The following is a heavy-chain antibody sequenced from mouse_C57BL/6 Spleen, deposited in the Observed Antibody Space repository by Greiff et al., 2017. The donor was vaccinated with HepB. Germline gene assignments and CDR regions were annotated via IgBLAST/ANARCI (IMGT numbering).Heavy chain of an antibody. V-gene: IGHV3-6*01. CDR2: ISYDGSN. CDR1: GYSITSGYY. J-gene: IGHJ3*01. CDR3: AREDYDGYYGGFAY. Sequence: DVQLVESGPGLVKPSQSLSLTCSVTGYSITSGYYWNWIRQFPGNKLEWMGYISYDGSNNYNPSLKNRISINRDTSKNQFFLKLNSVTTEDTATYYCAREDYDGYYGGFAYWGQGTLVTVSA. D-gene: IGHD2-3*01.